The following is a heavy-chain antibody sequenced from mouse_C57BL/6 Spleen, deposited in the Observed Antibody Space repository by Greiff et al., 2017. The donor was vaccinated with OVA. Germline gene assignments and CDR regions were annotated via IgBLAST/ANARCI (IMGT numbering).Heavy chain of an antibody. Sequence: QVQLKQSGAELARPGASVKMSCKASGYTFTSYTMHWVKQRPGQGLEWIGYINPSSGYTKYNQKFKDKATLTADKSSSTAYMQQSSLTSDDSAVNYWARSGYYGSSYYAMDYWGQGTSVTVSS. D-gene: IGHD1-1*01. CDR2: INPSSGYT. CDR1: GYTFTSYT. CDR3: ARSGYYGSSYYAMDY. J-gene: IGHJ4*01. V-gene: IGHV1-4*01.